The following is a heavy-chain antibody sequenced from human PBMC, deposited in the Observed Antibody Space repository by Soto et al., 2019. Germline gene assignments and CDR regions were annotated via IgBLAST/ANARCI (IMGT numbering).Heavy chain of an antibody. D-gene: IGHD3-22*01. J-gene: IGHJ4*02. V-gene: IGHV1-69*12. CDR3: ATVRGNYYDRSGYLPPFDY. CDR2: IIPIFGTA. CDR1: GGTFSSYA. Sequence: QVQLVQSGAEVKKPGSSVKVSCKASGGTFSSYAISWVRQAPGQGLEWMGGIIPIFGTANYAQKFQGRVTITAVEXXSXAXXGLSSRRSEDTAVYYCATVRGNYYDRSGYLPPFDYWGQGTLVTVSS.